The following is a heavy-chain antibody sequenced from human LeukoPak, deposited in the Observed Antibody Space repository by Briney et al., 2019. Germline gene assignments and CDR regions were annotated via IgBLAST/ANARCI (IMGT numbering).Heavy chain of an antibody. CDR3: AKPQVTANWYYFHY. CDR1: GFTLSTYG. J-gene: IGHJ4*02. V-gene: IGHV3-30*18. Sequence: PGRSLRLSCAASGFTLSTYGMHWVRQAPGKGLEWVAVISSDGSNKFYADSVKGRFTISRDGSKITRYLQMSSLRPDDTAVYFCAKPQVTANWYYFHYWGQGTLVTVSS. CDR2: ISSDGSNK. D-gene: IGHD2-21*02.